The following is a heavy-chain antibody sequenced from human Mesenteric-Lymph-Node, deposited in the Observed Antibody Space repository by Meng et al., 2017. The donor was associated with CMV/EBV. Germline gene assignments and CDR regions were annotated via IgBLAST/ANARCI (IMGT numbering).Heavy chain of an antibody. CDR3: ARDPYDILTGYYRGRFDY. Sequence: NVTSYGFSWVRQAPGQGLEWMGGISADNGNTNYAQKFQGRVTMTTDTATSTAYMELRSLRSDDTAVYYCARDPYDILTGYYRGRFDYWGQGTLVTVSS. V-gene: IGHV1-18*01. CDR2: ISADNGNT. J-gene: IGHJ4*02. D-gene: IGHD3-9*01. CDR1: NVTSYG.